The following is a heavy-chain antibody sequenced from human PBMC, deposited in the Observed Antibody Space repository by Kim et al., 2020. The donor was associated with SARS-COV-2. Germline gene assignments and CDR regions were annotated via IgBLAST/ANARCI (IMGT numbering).Heavy chain of an antibody. V-gene: IGHV4-59*13. Sequence: SETLSLTCTVSGGSISSYYWSWIRQPPGKGLEWIGYIYYSGSTNYNPSLKSRVTISVDTSKNQFSLKLSSVTAADTAVYYCAREAVVYGDYRTYYYYGMDVWGQGTTVTVSS. CDR1: GGSISSYY. CDR2: IYYSGST. CDR3: AREAVVYGDYRTYYYYGMDV. D-gene: IGHD4-17*01. J-gene: IGHJ6*02.